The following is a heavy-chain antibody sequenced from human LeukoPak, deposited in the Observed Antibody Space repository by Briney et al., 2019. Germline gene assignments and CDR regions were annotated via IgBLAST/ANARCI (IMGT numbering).Heavy chain of an antibody. V-gene: IGHV4-31*03. CDR3: ARSGVGFDI. Sequence: PSETLSLTCTVSGGSISSDGHYWTWIRQQPGKGLEWIGYICHSGSTYYNPSLKSRVTISIDTSKNQFSLKLSSVNAADTAVYYCARSGVGFDIWGQGTTVSVSS. CDR1: GGSISSDGHY. J-gene: IGHJ3*02. CDR2: ICHSGST. D-gene: IGHD3-10*01.